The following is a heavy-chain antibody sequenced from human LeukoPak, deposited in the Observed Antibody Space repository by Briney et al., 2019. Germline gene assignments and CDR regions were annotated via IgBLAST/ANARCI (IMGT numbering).Heavy chain of an antibody. Sequence: SETLSLTCTVSGGSISSYYWSWIRQPPGKGLEWIGYIYYSGSTNYNPSLKSRVTISVDTSKNQFSLKLSSVTAADTAVYYCARVGAAAWSYYYMDVWDKGTTVTVSS. J-gene: IGHJ6*03. CDR2: IYYSGST. V-gene: IGHV4-59*01. CDR3: ARVGAAAWSYYYMDV. D-gene: IGHD6-13*01. CDR1: GGSISSYY.